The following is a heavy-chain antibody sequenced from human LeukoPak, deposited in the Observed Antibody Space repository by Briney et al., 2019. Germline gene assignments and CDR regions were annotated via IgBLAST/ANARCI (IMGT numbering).Heavy chain of an antibody. D-gene: IGHD1-26*01. CDR1: GFTFSSCS. CDR3: ARDPSGGWELLRGLTDY. CDR2: INSSSSTI. V-gene: IGHV3-48*04. J-gene: IGHJ4*02. Sequence: PEGSLRLSSVASGFTFSSCSMNWVRQAPGKGLEWISYINSSSSTIYYADSVKGRFTVSRDNAKNSLYLQMNSLRAEDTAVYYCARDPSGGWELLRGLTDYWGQGTLVTVSS.